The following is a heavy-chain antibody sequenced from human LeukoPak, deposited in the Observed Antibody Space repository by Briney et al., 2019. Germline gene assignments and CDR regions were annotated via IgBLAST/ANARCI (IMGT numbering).Heavy chain of an antibody. V-gene: IGHV3-30*18. D-gene: IGHD1-26*01. Sequence: GRSLRLSCAASGFTFSSYGMHWVRQAPGKGLEWVAVISFDGNNKYYADSVKGRFTISRDNSKNTLYLQMNSLRGEDTAVYYCAKSEASLVGATDYWGQGTLVTVSS. CDR3: AKSEASLVGATDY. J-gene: IGHJ4*02. CDR1: GFTFSSYG. CDR2: ISFDGNNK.